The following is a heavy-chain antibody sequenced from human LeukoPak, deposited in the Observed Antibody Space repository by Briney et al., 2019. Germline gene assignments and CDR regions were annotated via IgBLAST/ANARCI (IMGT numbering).Heavy chain of an antibody. Sequence: GGTLRLSCAASGFTFNRYAMNWVRQAPGKGLEWGSAISGSGDSTYYADSVKGRFTISRDNPKNTLYLQMNSLRADDTAVYYCVKDEGGVQLAYWGQGTLVTVSS. CDR2: ISGSGDST. CDR3: VKDEGGVQLAY. D-gene: IGHD1-1*01. J-gene: IGHJ4*02. V-gene: IGHV3-23*01. CDR1: GFTFNRYA.